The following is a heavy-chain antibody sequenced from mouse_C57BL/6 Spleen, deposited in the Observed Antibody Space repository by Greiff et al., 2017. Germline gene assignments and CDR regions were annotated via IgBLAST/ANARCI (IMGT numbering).Heavy chain of an antibody. CDR2: INPNYGTT. Sequence: VQLQQSGPELVKPGASVKISCKASGYSFTDYNMNWVKQSNGKSLEWIGVINPNYGTTSYKQKFKGKATLTVDQSYSTADMQLNSLTSEDSAVYYCASLSEIYDGYEAYWGQGTLVTVSA. J-gene: IGHJ3*01. CDR1: GYSFTDYN. D-gene: IGHD2-3*01. V-gene: IGHV1-39*01. CDR3: ASLSEIYDGYEAY.